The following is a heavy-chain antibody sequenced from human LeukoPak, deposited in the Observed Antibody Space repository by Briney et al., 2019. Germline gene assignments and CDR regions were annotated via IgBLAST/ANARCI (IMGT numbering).Heavy chain of an antibody. V-gene: IGHV3-30*02. J-gene: IGHJ4*02. CDR2: IRYDGSNK. CDR1: GFTFSSYG. Sequence: GGSLRLSCAASGFTFSSYGMHWVRQAPGKGLERVAFIRYDGSNKYYADSVKGRFTISRDNSKNTLYLQMNSLRAEDTAVYYCAKFQVGYYDSRSVYWGQGTLVTVSS. CDR3: AKFQVGYYDSRSVY. D-gene: IGHD3-22*01.